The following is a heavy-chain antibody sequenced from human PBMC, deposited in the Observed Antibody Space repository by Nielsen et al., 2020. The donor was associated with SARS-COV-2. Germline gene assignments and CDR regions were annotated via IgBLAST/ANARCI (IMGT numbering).Heavy chain of an antibody. CDR1: VCTFSSYA. J-gene: IGHJ5*02. CDR2: IIPILGIA. CDR3: ARGTYYYDNRIPPYNWFDP. V-gene: IGHV1-69*04. D-gene: IGHD3-22*01. Sequence: SVRVSCKASVCTFSSYAISWVRQAPGQGLEWMGRIIPILGIANYAQKFQGRVTITADKSTSTAYMELSSLRSEDTAVYYCARGTYYYDNRIPPYNWFDPWSQGTLVTVSS.